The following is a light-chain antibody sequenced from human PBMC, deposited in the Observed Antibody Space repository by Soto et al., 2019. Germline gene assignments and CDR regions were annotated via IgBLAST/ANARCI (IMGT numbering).Light chain of an antibody. J-gene: IGKJ4*01. CDR2: GAS. Sequence: EIVLTQSPGTLSLSPGGRATLSCRASQSVSSSYLAWYQQKPGQAPRILIHGASSRATGIPDRFSGSGSGTDFTLTISRLEPEDFAVYYCQQYGSSLTLGGGTKVDIK. CDR3: QQYGSSLT. V-gene: IGKV3-20*01. CDR1: QSVSSSY.